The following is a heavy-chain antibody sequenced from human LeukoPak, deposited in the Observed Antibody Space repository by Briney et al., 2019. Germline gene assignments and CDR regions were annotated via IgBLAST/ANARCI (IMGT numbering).Heavy chain of an antibody. CDR2: IYTSGST. Sequence: SETLSLTCTVSGGSISSYYWSWIRQPAGKGLEWIGRIYTSGSTTYNPSLKSRVTMSVDTSKNQFSLKLSSVTAADTAVYYCARVTGYMIEDYFDYWGQGILVTVSS. D-gene: IGHD3-9*01. J-gene: IGHJ4*02. CDR3: ARVTGYMIEDYFDY. V-gene: IGHV4-4*07. CDR1: GGSISSYY.